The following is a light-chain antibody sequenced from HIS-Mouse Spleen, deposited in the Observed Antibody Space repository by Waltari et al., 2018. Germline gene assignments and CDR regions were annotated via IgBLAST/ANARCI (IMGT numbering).Light chain of an antibody. CDR1: SSDVGCYNY. J-gene: IGLJ1*01. Sequence: QSALTQPRSVSGSPGQSVTISCTGTSSDVGCYNYVSGYQQHPGKAPKLMIYDVSKRPSGVPGRFSGSKSSNTASLTISGLQAEDEADYYCCSYAGSYTFWVFGTGTKVTVL. CDR2: DVS. CDR3: CSYAGSYTFWV. V-gene: IGLV2-11*01.